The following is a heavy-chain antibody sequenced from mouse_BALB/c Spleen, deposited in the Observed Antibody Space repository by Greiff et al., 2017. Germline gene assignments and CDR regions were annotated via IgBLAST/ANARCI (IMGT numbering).Heavy chain of an antibody. CDR2: INPSTGYT. Sequence: QVQLQQSGAELAKPGASVQMSCKASGYTFTSYWMHWVKQRPGQGLEWIGYINPSTGYTEYNQKFKDKATLTADKSSSTAYMQLSSLTSEDSAVYYCARNGSSDYAMDYWGQGTSVTVSS. D-gene: IGHD1-1*01. J-gene: IGHJ4*01. CDR1: GYTFTSYW. V-gene: IGHV1-7*01. CDR3: ARNGSSDYAMDY.